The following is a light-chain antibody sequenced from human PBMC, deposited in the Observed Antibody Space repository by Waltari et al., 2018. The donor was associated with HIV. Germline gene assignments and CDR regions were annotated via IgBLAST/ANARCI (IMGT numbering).Light chain of an antibody. V-gene: IGKV3-20*01. Sequence: EIVLTKSPGTLSLSPGDRATLSCRASQSVSNKFLAWYQHKRGQAPRLLVYGASSRARGIPDRFSGSGSGTDFTLTISRLEPEDFAMYYCQQYGSSTYSFGQGTKLEIK. CDR3: QQYGSSTYS. CDR2: GAS. J-gene: IGKJ2*03. CDR1: QSVSNKF.